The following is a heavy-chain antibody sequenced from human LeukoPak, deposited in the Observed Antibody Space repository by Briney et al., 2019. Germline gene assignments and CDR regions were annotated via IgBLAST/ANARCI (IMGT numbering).Heavy chain of an antibody. CDR2: IYTSGST. Sequence: SETLPLTCTVSGGSISSYYWSWIRQPAGKGLEWIGRIYTSGSTNYNPSLKSRVTISLDTSKNQFSLKLSSVTAADTAVYYCARHPFFAPFDFWGRGTLVTVSS. J-gene: IGHJ4*02. V-gene: IGHV4-4*07. CDR1: GGSISSYY. CDR3: ARHPFFAPFDF. D-gene: IGHD3-3*01.